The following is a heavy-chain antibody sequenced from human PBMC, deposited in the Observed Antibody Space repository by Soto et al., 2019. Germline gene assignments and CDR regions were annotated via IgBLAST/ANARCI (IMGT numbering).Heavy chain of an antibody. V-gene: IGHV4-30-4*02. CDR2: IYYSGST. D-gene: IGHD3-22*01. CDR1: GGSISSGDYY. CDR3: ARDYYDSSPRLHYGMDV. J-gene: IGHJ6*02. Sequence: PSETLSLTCTVSGGSISSGDYYWSWIRQPPGKGLEWIGYIYYSGSTYYNPSLKSRVTISVDTSKNQFSLKLSSVTAADTAVYYCARDYYDSSPRLHYGMDVWGQGTKVTVSS.